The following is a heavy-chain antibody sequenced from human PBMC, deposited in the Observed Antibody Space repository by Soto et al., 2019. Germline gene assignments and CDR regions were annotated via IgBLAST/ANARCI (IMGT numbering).Heavy chain of an antibody. CDR2: IYSGGST. CDR1: GFTVSSNY. CDR3: ARTCSGGTCSFDY. J-gene: IGHJ4*02. V-gene: IGHV3-66*01. Sequence: EVQLVESGGGLVQPGGSLRLSCAASGFTVSSNYMSWVRQAPGKGLEWVSVIYSGGSTYYADSVKGRFTISRDNSKNTLYLQMNSLRAEDTAVYYCARTCSGGTCSFDYWGQGTLVTVSS. D-gene: IGHD2-15*01.